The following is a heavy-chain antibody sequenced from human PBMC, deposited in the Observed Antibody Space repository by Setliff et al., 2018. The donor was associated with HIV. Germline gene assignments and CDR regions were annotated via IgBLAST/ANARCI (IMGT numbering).Heavy chain of an antibody. Sequence: SETLSLTCAISGASISSGDYSWSWIRQPPGRDLEWIGYLYHSGNTYYSPSLHSRVTLSVDKSENEFYLSLASVTAADTAVYYCARDRGEKGYFDSWGHGALVTVSS. V-gene: IGHV4-30-2*01. CDR2: LYHSGNT. CDR3: ARDRGEKGYFDS. J-gene: IGHJ4*01. CDR1: GASISSGDYS. D-gene: IGHD3-10*01.